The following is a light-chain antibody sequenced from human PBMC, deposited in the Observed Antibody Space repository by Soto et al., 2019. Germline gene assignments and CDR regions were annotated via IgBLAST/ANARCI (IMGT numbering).Light chain of an antibody. V-gene: IGKV3-20*01. Sequence: EIELTQSPGTLSLSPGERATLSCRASQSVSSSYLAWYQQKPGQAPRLLIYGASSRATSIPDRFSGSGSGTDFTLTISRLEPEDFAVYYCQQYGSSPQTFGQGTKLEIK. CDR3: QQYGSSPQT. CDR2: GAS. J-gene: IGKJ2*01. CDR1: QSVSSSY.